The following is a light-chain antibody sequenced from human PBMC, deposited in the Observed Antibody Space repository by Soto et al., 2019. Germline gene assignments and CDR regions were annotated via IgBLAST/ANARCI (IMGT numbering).Light chain of an antibody. J-gene: IGLJ1*01. Sequence: QSVLTQPASVSGSPGQSITVSCTGTSSDVGGSDHVNWYQQHPGKAPKLMIFDVSNRPSGVSTRFSGSKSGNAASLTISGLQAEDEADYYCNSYTSSSTYVLGTGTKV. CDR2: DVS. CDR1: SSDVGGSDH. CDR3: NSYTSSSTYV. V-gene: IGLV2-14*03.